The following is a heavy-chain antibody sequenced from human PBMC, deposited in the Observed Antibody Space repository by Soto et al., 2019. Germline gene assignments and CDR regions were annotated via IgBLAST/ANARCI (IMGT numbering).Heavy chain of an antibody. Sequence: SETLFLTCAVSGGSFTSNNWWTWVRQPPGQGLEWIGEIYRTGCTNYNPSLKSRSTVSLDKSENQFSLQARSLTAADTAVYYCASRAPGTSVDYWGQGTLVTVSS. CDR2: IYRTGCT. D-gene: IGHD1-7*01. CDR1: GGSFTSNNW. V-gene: IGHV4-4*02. J-gene: IGHJ4*02. CDR3: ASRAPGTSVDY.